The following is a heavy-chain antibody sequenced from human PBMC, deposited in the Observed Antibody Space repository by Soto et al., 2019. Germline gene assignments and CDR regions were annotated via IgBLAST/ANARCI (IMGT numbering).Heavy chain of an antibody. CDR2: VHHSWGS. V-gene: IGHV4-59*08. D-gene: IGHD3-10*01. CDR3: ARQGFGPLHGLVDV. J-gene: IGHJ6*02. Sequence: QVQLQESGPGLVKPSETLSLSCTVSGGSISSYYWSWFRQSPGKRMERIGYVHHSWGSSYNPSLQSRVAISLDTSKSQFPLTVSSVTATDTAVYYCARQGFGPLHGLVDVWGQGTTVTVSS. CDR1: GGSISSYY.